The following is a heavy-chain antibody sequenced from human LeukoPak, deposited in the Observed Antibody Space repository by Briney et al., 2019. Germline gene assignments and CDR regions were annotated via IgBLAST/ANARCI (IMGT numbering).Heavy chain of an antibody. CDR1: GFTFSSSW. J-gene: IGHJ4*02. V-gene: IGHV3-7*04. CDR3: VRGVDY. Sequence: GGSLRHSCAPSGFTFSSSWTSWVRQAPGKGLEWVAHINQDGGVKYYLDSLRGRFTISRDNAKNSLYLQVNSLRAEDTAVYYCVRGVDYWGQGILVTVSS. CDR2: INQDGGVK.